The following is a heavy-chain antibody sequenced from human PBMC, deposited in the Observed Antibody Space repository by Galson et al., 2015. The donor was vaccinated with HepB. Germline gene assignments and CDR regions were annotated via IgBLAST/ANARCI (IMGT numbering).Heavy chain of an antibody. Sequence: PALVKPTQTLTLTCTLSGVSLSTSGVSVAWVRQPPGKALEWLATIFWNENSDRTPSLKTRLSISTETSKSLVVLSLTNVDSADTAKYICAYRTLYTNDRWSGHYFYYWGQGTLVTVS. CDR3: AYRTLYTNDRWSGHYFYY. J-gene: IGHJ4*02. D-gene: IGHD2-8*01. V-gene: IGHV2-5*01. CDR1: GVSLSTSGVS. CDR2: IFWNENS.